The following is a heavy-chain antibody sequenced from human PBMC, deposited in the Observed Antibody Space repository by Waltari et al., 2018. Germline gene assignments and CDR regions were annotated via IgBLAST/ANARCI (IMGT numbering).Heavy chain of an antibody. D-gene: IGHD2-15*01. CDR3: AREGGYCSGGSCRWFDP. J-gene: IGHJ5*02. Sequence: EVQLVESGGGLVKPGGSLRLSCAASGFTFSSYAMNWVRQAQGKGLEWVSSINSNSYIYYADSVKGRFTISRDNAKNSLYLQMNSLRAEDTAVYYCAREGGYCSGGSCRWFDPWGQGTLVTVSS. CDR1: GFTFSSYA. CDR2: INSNSYI. V-gene: IGHV3-21*01.